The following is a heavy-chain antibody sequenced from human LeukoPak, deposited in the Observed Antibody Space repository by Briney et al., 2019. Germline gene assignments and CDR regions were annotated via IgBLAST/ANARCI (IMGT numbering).Heavy chain of an antibody. V-gene: IGHV4-39*01. CDR3: TRVGAGYSGGHENYFDY. J-gene: IGHJ4*02. CDR1: GGSISSVSYY. Sequence: SETLSLTCTVSGGSISSVSYYWAWIRQPPGKGLESIGSIYYSGTTYYNPSLKSRVTMSVDTSKDQFSLKLSSVTVADTAVYYCTRVGAGYSGGHENYFDYWGQGTLVTVSS. D-gene: IGHD5-12*01. CDR2: IYYSGTT.